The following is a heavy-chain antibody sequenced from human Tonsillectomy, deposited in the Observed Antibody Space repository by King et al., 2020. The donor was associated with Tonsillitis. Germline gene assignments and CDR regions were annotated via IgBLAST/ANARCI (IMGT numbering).Heavy chain of an antibody. J-gene: IGHJ6*02. CDR1: GYTFTSYY. CDR2: INPSGVST. V-gene: IGHV1-46*03. Sequence: QLVQSGAEVKKLGASVKVSCKASGYTFTSYYVHWVRQAPGHGLEWMGIINPSGVSTSYAQKCQDGVTMTRDTSTTTVYMYLHSLRSENTAVYYCARELRYDSGLYPSAVTLAYYFYGMDFWGQGTTVTVSS. CDR3: ARELRYDSGLYPSAVTLAYYFYGMDF. D-gene: IGHD3-22*01.